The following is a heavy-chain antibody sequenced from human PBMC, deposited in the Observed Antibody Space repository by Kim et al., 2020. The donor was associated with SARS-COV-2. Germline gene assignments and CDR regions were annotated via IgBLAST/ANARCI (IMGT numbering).Heavy chain of an antibody. J-gene: IGHJ3*02. CDR3: ARDKKQQLPNGPGAFDI. Sequence: SETLSLTCTVSGGSISSGGYYWSWIRQHPGKGLEWIGYIYYSGSTYYNPSLKSRVTISVDTSKNQFSLKLSSVTAADTAVYYCARDKKQQLPNGPGAFDIWGQGTMVTVSS. V-gene: IGHV4-31*03. CDR1: GGSISSGGYY. CDR2: IYYSGST. D-gene: IGHD6-13*01.